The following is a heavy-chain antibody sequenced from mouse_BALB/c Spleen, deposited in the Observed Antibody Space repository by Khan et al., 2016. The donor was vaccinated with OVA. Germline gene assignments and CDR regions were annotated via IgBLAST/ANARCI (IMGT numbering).Heavy chain of an antibody. V-gene: IGHV5-12*02. D-gene: IGHD2-12*01. CDR3: ARQLYGAMDH. J-gene: IGHJ4*01. CDR1: GFTFSDYY. CDR2: ISNGGGST. Sequence: EVELVESGGGLVQPGGSLKLSCATSGFTFSDYYMYWVRQTPEQRLEWVAYISNGGGSTYYPDTVKGRFTISRDNAKHTLYLQMSRLKSEDTAMYYCARQLYGAMDHWGQGTSVTVSS.